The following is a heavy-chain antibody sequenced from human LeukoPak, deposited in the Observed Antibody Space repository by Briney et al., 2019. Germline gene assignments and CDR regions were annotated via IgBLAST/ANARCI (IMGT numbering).Heavy chain of an antibody. J-gene: IGHJ4*02. CDR1: GGSFSGYY. CDR3: ARDPFNWSTTGGDY. Sequence: SETLSLACAVYGGSFSGYYWSWIRQPPGKGLEWIGEINHSGSTNYNPSLKSRVTISVDTSKNQFSLKLSSVTAADTAVYYCARDPFNWSTTGGDYWGQGTLVTVSS. D-gene: IGHD3-9*01. V-gene: IGHV4-34*01. CDR2: INHSGST.